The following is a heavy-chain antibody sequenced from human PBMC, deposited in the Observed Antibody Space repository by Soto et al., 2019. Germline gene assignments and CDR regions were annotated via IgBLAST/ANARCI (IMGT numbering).Heavy chain of an antibody. V-gene: IGHV4-34*01. CDR2: INHSGST. Sequence: SETLSLTCAVYGGSFSGYYWSWIRQPPGKGLEWIGEINHSGSTNYNPSLKSRVTISVDTSKNQFSLKLSSVTAADTAVYYCARGRGGSGSYYYYYYGMDVWGQGTTVTVSS. D-gene: IGHD3-10*01. J-gene: IGHJ6*02. CDR3: ARGRGGSGSYYYYYYGMDV. CDR1: GGSFSGYY.